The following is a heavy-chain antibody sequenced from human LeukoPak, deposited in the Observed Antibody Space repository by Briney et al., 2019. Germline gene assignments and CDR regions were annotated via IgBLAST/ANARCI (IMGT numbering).Heavy chain of an antibody. CDR3: AKGRLVSPKKISPDIYFDY. D-gene: IGHD5-12*01. CDR2: ISGSGGST. Sequence: GGSLRLSCAASGFTFSSYAMSWVRQAPGKGLEWVSAISGSGGSTYYADSVKGRFTISRDNSKNTLYLQMNSLRAEDTAVYYCAKGRLVSPKKISPDIYFDYWGQGTLVTVSS. CDR1: GFTFSSYA. J-gene: IGHJ4*02. V-gene: IGHV3-23*01.